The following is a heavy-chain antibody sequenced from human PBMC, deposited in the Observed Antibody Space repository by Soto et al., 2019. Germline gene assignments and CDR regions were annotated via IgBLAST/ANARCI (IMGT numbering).Heavy chain of an antibody. D-gene: IGHD6-6*01. J-gene: IGHJ6*02. V-gene: IGHV1-2*04. CDR3: ARVNSSSSGYYYYYGMDV. CDR2: INPNSGGT. Sequence: ASVKVSCKASGYTFTGYYMHWVRQAPGQGLEWMGWINPNSGGTNYAQKFQGWVTMTRDTSISTAYMELSRLRSDDTAVYYCARVNSSSSGYYYYYGMDVWGQGTTGTVSS. CDR1: GYTFTGYY.